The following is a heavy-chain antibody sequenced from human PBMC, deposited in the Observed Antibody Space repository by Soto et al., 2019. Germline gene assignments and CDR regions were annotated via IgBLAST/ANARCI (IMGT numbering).Heavy chain of an antibody. CDR3: ARQRQQLAY. J-gene: IGHJ4*02. V-gene: IGHV4-39*01. CDR1: GGSISSSSYY. Sequence: QLQLQESGPGLVKPSETLSLTCTVSGGSISSSSYYWGWIRQPPGKGLEWIGSIYYSGSTYYNPSLXXRXTXSVDTSKNQFSLKLSSVTAADTAVYYCARQRQQLAYWGQGTLVTVSS. CDR2: IYYSGST. D-gene: IGHD6-13*01.